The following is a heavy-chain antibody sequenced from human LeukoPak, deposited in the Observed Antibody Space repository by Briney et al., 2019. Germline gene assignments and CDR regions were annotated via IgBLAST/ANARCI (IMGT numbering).Heavy chain of an antibody. Sequence: PGGSLRLSCAASGFTFSSYAMSWVRQAPGKGLEWVSAISGSGGSTYYADSVKGRFTISRDNSKNTLYLQMDSLRTEDTAVYFCTWIDCSGGSCYFASWGRGTLVTVSS. J-gene: IGHJ4*02. D-gene: IGHD2-15*01. CDR1: GFTFSSYA. V-gene: IGHV3-23*01. CDR2: ISGSGGST. CDR3: TWIDCSGGSCYFAS.